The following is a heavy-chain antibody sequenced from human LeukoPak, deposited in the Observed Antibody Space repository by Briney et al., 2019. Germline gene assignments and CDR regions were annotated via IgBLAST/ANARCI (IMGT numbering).Heavy chain of an antibody. V-gene: IGHV3-33*01. D-gene: IGHD2-2*01. J-gene: IGHJ3*02. CDR1: GFTFSSYG. CDR3: ARVLGYCSSTSCYPDAFDI. Sequence: PGGSLRLSCAASGFTFSSYGMHWVRQAPGKGLEWVAVIWYDGSNKYYTDSVKGRLTISRDNSKNTLYLQMNSLRAEDTAVYYCARVLGYCSSTSCYPDAFDIWGQGTMVTVSS. CDR2: IWYDGSNK.